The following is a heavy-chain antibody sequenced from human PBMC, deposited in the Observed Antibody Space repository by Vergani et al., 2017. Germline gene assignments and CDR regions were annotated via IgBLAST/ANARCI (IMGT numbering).Heavy chain of an antibody. CDR2: FSTSGIT. CDR3: ARGGDATMGYSYYHGLEV. Sequence: VQLVESGGGLVQPGGSLRLSCAASGFTFRNYAMTWIRQPAGKGLEWIGHFSTSGITTYNPSLKSRVTIVADTSKNQFSLKLTSVSAADTAVYYCARGGDATMGYSYYHGLEVWGQGTPVTVSS. V-gene: IGHV4-4*07. J-gene: IGHJ6*02. CDR1: GFTFRNYA. D-gene: IGHD3-10*01.